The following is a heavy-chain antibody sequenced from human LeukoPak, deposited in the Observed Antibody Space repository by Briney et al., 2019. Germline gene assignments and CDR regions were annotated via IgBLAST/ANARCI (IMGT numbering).Heavy chain of an antibody. V-gene: IGHV3-74*01. J-gene: IGHJ4*02. D-gene: IGHD6-13*01. CDR2: INTDGSST. Sequence: PGGSLRLSCAASGFTLSNYWIHWVRHAPGKGLVWVSRINTDGSSTNYADSVRGRFTVSRDNAKNTLYLQMNSLRVEDTAVYYCARVAEAAAFDSWGQGTLVTVSS. CDR1: GFTLSNYW. CDR3: ARVAEAAAFDS.